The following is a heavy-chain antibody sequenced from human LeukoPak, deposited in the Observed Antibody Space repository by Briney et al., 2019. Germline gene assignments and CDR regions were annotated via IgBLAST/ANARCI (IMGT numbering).Heavy chain of an antibody. CDR1: GFTFSSYA. V-gene: IGHV3-23*01. CDR2: ISGSGGST. CDR3: AKAPRAAAGTYNGMDV. D-gene: IGHD6-13*01. J-gene: IGHJ6*02. Sequence: PGGSLRLSCAASGFTFSSYAMSWVRQAPGKGLEWVSAISGSGGSTYYADSVKGRFTISRDNSENTLYLQMNSLRAEDTAVYYCAKAPRAAAGTYNGMDVWGQGTTVTVSS.